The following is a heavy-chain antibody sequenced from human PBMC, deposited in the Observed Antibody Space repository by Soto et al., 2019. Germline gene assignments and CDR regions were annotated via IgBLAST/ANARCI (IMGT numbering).Heavy chain of an antibody. J-gene: IGHJ4*02. CDR1: GGSFSGYY. V-gene: IGHV4-34*01. CDR3: ARQWSGYYTDDY. D-gene: IGHD3-3*01. Sequence: QVQLQQWGAGLLKPSETLSLTCAVYGGSFSGYYWSWIRQPPGKGLEWIGEINHSGSTNYNPSLKSRVTISVDTSKNQFSLKLSSVTAADTAVYYCARQWSGYYTDDYWGQGTLVTVSS. CDR2: INHSGST.